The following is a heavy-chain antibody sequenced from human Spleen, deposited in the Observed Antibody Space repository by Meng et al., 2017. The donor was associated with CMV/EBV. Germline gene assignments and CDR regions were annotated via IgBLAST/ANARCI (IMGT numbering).Heavy chain of an antibody. CDR3: ANGGPYAASGY. V-gene: IGHV3-23*01. CDR1: ELSFSTYD. J-gene: IGHJ4*02. CDR2: ISSSGFST. Sequence: SCEASELSFSTYDMSWVRQAPGKGLEWVSSISSSGFSTYYADSVKGRFTITRDNSKNTLNLQMNSLRADDTARYYCANGGPYAASGYWGQGTLVTSPQ. D-gene: IGHD3-16*01.